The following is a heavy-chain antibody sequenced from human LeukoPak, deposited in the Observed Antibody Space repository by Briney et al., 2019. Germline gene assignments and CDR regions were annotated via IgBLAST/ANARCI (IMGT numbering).Heavy chain of an antibody. CDR1: GGSISSGGYY. V-gene: IGHV4-61*08. CDR2: IYYSGST. CDR3: AGSGIAAQVDY. Sequence: SQTLSLTCTVSGGSISSGGYYWSWIRQPPGKGLEWIGYIYYSGSTNYNPSLKSRVTISVDTSKNQFSLKLSSVTAADTAVYYCAGSGIAAQVDYWGQGTLVTVSS. J-gene: IGHJ4*02. D-gene: IGHD6-6*01.